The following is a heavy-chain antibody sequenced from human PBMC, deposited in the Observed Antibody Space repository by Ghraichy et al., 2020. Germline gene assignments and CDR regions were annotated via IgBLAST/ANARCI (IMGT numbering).Heavy chain of an antibody. J-gene: IGHJ4*02. V-gene: IGHV3-21*01. CDR2: ISSTSTSI. D-gene: IGHD7-27*01. Sequence: GGSLRLSCSASGFGFDKYTMNWVRQAPGKGLEWVSLISSTSTSIYYAASVKGRFTISRDNAKNALYLQMTSLRAEDTAVYYCVRDMGTNWGSFDLWGQGTLVTVSS. CDR3: VRDMGTNWGSFDL. CDR1: GFGFDKYT.